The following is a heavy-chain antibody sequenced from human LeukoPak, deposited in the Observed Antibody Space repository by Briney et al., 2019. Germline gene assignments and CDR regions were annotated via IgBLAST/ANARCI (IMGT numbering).Heavy chain of an antibody. CDR1: GGSISSSSYY. Sequence: KPSETLSLTCTVSGGSISSSSYYWGWIRQPPGKGLEWIGSIYYSGSTYYNPSLKRRVTISVETSKNQFSLKLSSVTAADTAVYYCARHFRDSSGYYNWFDPWGQGTLVTVSS. V-gene: IGHV4-39*01. CDR2: IYYSGST. CDR3: ARHFRDSSGYYNWFDP. D-gene: IGHD3-22*01. J-gene: IGHJ5*02.